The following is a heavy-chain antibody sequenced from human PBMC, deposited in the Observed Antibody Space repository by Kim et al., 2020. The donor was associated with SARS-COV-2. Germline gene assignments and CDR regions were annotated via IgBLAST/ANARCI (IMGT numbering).Heavy chain of an antibody. CDR1: GFVSSIYT. V-gene: IGHV3-48*02. D-gene: IGHD2-2*01. J-gene: IGHJ4*02. Sequence: GGSLRLSCAASGFVSSIYTMAWVRQAPGKGLEWLSYIGAVPGDISYADSVKGRFTISKDIFRNSLSLQMSRLRDDDTAVYYCAREGGGYYFDYWGQGTLVTVSS. CDR2: IGAVPGDI. CDR3: AREGGGYYFDY.